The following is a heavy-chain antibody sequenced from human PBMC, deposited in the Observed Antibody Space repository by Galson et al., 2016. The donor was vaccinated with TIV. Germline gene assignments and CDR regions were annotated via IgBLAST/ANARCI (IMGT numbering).Heavy chain of an antibody. CDR1: GFTVSTNY. CDR2: IYSGGST. J-gene: IGHJ4*02. D-gene: IGHD5-12*01. Sequence: SLRLSCAASGFTVSTNYMTWFRQAPGKGLEWVSVIYSGGSTSYADPVKGRFTISIDTSKNTLSLQMNSLRADDTAAYYCATSISTSGAFDYWGQGTLVTVSA. V-gene: IGHV3-53*01. CDR3: ATSISTSGAFDY.